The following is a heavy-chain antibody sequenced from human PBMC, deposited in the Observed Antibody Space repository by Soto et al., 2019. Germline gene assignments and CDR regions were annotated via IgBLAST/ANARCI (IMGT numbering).Heavy chain of an antibody. CDR1: GYTFTAYA. J-gene: IGHJ6*04. Sequence: QVQLVQSGAEVRKPGASVKISCTASGYTFTAYAIHWVRQAPGQGLEWMGWIHGGTGNTRYSQKFQDRVTLTRDTSANTAYMELTSLRSEDTAVYYCARDEDVWGKGTTVTVSS. CDR3: ARDEDV. CDR2: IHGGTGNT. V-gene: IGHV1-3*01.